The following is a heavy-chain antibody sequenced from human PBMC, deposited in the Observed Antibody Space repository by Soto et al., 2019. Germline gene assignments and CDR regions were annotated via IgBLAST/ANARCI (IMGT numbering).Heavy chain of an antibody. Sequence: PSETLSLTCTVPGDSISSRDWWSWVRQSPGKGLEWIGEFSHSGRTNYNPSLKSRVTISVDTSKNQFSLELSSVTAADTAVYYCARHSGYYCSGGSCSRYYFDYWGQGTLVTVSS. CDR3: ARHSGYYCSGGSCSRYYFDY. V-gene: IGHV4-4*02. CDR1: GDSISSRDW. CDR2: FSHSGRT. D-gene: IGHD2-15*01. J-gene: IGHJ4*02.